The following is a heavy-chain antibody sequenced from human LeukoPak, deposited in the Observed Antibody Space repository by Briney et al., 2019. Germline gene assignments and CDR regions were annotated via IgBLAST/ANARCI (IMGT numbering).Heavy chain of an antibody. V-gene: IGHV4-59*08. D-gene: IGHD1-26*01. J-gene: IGHJ4*02. CDR1: YDSITPYY. CDR3: ARHSGSYYDNYDY. Sequence: PSETLSLTCSVSYDSITPYYWSWIRQPPGKGLEWIGYISYSGSTNYNPSLKSRVTISVDTSKNQFSLKLNSVTATDTAVYYCARHSGSYYDNYDYWGQGTLVTVSS. CDR2: ISYSGST.